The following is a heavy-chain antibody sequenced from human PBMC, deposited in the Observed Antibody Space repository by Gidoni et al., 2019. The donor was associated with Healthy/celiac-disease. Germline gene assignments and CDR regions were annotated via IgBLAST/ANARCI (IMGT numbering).Heavy chain of an antibody. V-gene: IGHV4-59*01. D-gene: IGHD2-2*01. CDR2: IYYSGST. Sequence: QVQLQESGPGLVKPSETLSLTCTVSGGSISSYYWSWIRQPPGKGLEWIGYIYYSGSTNYNPSLKSRVTISVDTSKNQFSLKLSSVTAADTAVYYCARASLGYCSSTSCYELDYWGQGTLVTVSS. J-gene: IGHJ4*02. CDR3: ARASLGYCSSTSCYELDY. CDR1: GGSISSYY.